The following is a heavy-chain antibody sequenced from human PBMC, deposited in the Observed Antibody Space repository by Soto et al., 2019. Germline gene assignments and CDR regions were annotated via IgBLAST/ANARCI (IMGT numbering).Heavy chain of an antibody. Sequence: EVQLVESGGGLVQPGGSLRLSCAASGFTFSDHYMDWVRQAPGKGLEWIGRIKNKPKSYTTQYAASVKGRFTISSDDSINSLHLQMASLRADDTAVYYCARYIVATKYLDYWGQGTLVTVSS. CDR1: GFTFSDHY. V-gene: IGHV3-72*01. CDR2: IKNKPKSYTT. J-gene: IGHJ4*02. D-gene: IGHD5-12*01. CDR3: ARYIVATKYLDY.